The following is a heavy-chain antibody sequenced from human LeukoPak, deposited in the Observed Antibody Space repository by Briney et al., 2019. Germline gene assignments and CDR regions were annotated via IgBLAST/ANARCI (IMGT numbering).Heavy chain of an antibody. CDR2: INHSGST. CDR3: ARGGVVVVPAAMRHFDY. V-gene: IGHV4-34*01. CDR1: GGSFSGYY. J-gene: IGHJ4*02. Sequence: SETLSLTSAVYGGSFSGYYWSWIRQPPGKGLEWIGEINHSGSTNYNPSLKSRVTISVDTSKNQFSLKLSSVTAADTAVYYCARGGVVVVPAAMRHFDYWGQGTLVTVSS. D-gene: IGHD2-2*01.